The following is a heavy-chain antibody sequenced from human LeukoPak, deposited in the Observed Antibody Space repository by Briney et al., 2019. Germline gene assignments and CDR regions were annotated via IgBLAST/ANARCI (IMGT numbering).Heavy chain of an antibody. CDR1: GGSFSGYY. CDR2: INHSGST. J-gene: IGHJ4*02. Sequence: SEALSLTCAVYGGSFSGYYWSWIRQPPGKGLEWIGEINHSGSTNYNPSLKSRVTISVDTSKNPFSLKLSSVTAADTAVYYCATTPTIFGVVPSLFDYWGQGTLVTVSS. D-gene: IGHD3-3*01. CDR3: ATTPTIFGVVPSLFDY. V-gene: IGHV4-34*01.